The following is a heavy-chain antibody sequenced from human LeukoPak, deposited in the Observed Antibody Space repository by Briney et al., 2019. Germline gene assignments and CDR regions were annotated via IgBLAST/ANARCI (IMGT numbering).Heavy chain of an antibody. CDR2: INPNSGGT. CDR1: GYTITGYY. D-gene: IGHD3-10*01. Sequence: ASVKVSCKASGYTITGYYMHWVRQAPGQGLEWMGWINPNSGGTNYAQKFQGRVTMTRDTSISTAYMELSRLRSDDTAVYYCARGGYYGSGSTWTWGQGTLVTVSS. CDR3: ARGGYYGSGSTWT. V-gene: IGHV1-2*02. J-gene: IGHJ5*02.